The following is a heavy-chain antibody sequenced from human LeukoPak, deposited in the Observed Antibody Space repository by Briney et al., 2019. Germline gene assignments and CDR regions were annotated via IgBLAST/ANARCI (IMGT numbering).Heavy chain of an antibody. CDR2: LSSSGAYI. V-gene: IGHV3-21*01. J-gene: IGHJ3*02. Sequence: PGGSLRLSCEASGFILTKYSMNWVRQAPGKGPEWVSSLSSSGAYIYYTDSVKGRFTISRDNAKNSLYLDMSSLRVEDTAVYYCARPEPGIAAEPLDAFDIWGQGTMVTVSS. CDR1: GFILTKYS. CDR3: ARPEPGIAAEPLDAFDI. D-gene: IGHD6-13*01.